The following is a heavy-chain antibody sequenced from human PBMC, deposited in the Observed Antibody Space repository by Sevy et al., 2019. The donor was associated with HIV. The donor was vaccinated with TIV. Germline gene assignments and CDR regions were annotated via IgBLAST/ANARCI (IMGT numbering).Heavy chain of an antibody. J-gene: IGHJ6*02. V-gene: IGHV3-30*02. CDR3: VKGPHPAVTTSYAMDV. CDR1: GFDFRNYG. CDR2: IRYDGSTT. D-gene: IGHD4-17*01. Sequence: GGSLRLSCTASGFDFRNYGMHWVRQAPDKGLQWLTFIRYDGSTTYYADSVRGRFTISRDNSKNTLFLQMNSLGREDTAVYYCVKGPHPAVTTSYAMDVWGQGTTVTVSS.